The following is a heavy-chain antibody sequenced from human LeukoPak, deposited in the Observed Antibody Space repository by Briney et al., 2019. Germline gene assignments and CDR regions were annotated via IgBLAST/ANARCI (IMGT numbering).Heavy chain of an antibody. CDR3: AKDMYSSSWSRVSFYFDY. CDR1: GFTFSDYY. D-gene: IGHD6-13*01. Sequence: KPGGSLRLSCAASGFTFSDYYMSWIRQAPGKGLEWVSYISSSGSTIYYADSVKGRFTISRDNAKNSLYLQMNSLRAEDTAVYYCAKDMYSSSWSRVSFYFDYWGQGTLVTVSS. V-gene: IGHV3-11*01. CDR2: ISSSGSTI. J-gene: IGHJ4*02.